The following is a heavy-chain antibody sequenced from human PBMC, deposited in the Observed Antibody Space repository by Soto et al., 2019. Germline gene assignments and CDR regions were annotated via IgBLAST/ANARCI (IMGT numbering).Heavy chain of an antibody. J-gene: IGHJ3*02. CDR2: ISGSGGTT. V-gene: IGHV3-23*01. Sequence: EVQLLESGGGLVQPGGSLRLSCAASGFTFSSYAMSWVRQAPGKGLEWVSAISGSGGTTYYADSVKGRFTFSRDNSKNPLYLQMNSLRAEDTAVYYCAKTANGWFSAFDIWCQGTMVTVSS. CDR1: GFTFSSYA. CDR3: AKTANGWFSAFDI. D-gene: IGHD6-19*01.